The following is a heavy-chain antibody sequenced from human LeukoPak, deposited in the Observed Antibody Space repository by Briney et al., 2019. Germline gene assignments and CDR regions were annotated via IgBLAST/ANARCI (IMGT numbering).Heavy chain of an antibody. CDR2: INHNTGVS. CDR3: AREVGYSTSWYGRFDP. D-gene: IGHD2-2*01. J-gene: IGHJ5*02. V-gene: IGHV1-2*06. CDR1: GYPFTGYY. Sequence: VASVNVSCKASGYPFTGYYLHWVRQAPGQGLEWVGRINHNTGVSDYAQKFQARVTMTRDTSINTAYTELNRLRSDDTAVYYCAREVGYSTSWYGRFDPWGQGTLVTVSS.